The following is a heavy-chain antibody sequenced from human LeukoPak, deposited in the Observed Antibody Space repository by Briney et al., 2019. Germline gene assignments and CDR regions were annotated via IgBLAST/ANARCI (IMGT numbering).Heavy chain of an antibody. CDR3: ARDRVAWFDP. CDR2: IYRTGST. D-gene: IGHD2-15*01. Sequence: SGTLSLTCAVSGGSISSSNWWSWVRQSPGKGLEWIGEIYRTGSTYYNPSLKSRVTISVDTSKNQFSLKLSSVTAADTAVYYCARDRVAWFDPWGQGTLVTVSS. V-gene: IGHV4-4*02. J-gene: IGHJ5*02. CDR1: GGSISSSNW.